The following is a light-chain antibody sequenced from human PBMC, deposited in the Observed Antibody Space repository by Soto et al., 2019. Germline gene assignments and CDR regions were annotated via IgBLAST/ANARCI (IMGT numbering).Light chain of an antibody. Sequence: IQLTQSPSFLSASVGDRVRITCRASQGISSYIAWYQQKPGKAPKLLTYAASTLQSGVPSRFSGSGSGTDFTLTISSLQPEDFATYYCQQLTSYPRTFGPGTKVDIK. V-gene: IGKV1-9*01. CDR1: QGISSY. CDR2: AAS. CDR3: QQLTSYPRT. J-gene: IGKJ3*01.